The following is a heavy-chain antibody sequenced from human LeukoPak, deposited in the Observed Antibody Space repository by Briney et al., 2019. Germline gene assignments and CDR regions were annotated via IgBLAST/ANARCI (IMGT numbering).Heavy chain of an antibody. CDR2: ISSSGSTI. Sequence: GGSLRLSCAASGFTFSSYAMNWVRQAPGKGLEWVSYISSSGSTIYYADPVKGRFTISRDNAKNSLYLQMDSLRAEDTAVYYCAREELRYSSGSSHSYFDYWGQGTLVTVSS. CDR3: AREELRYSSGSSHSYFDY. J-gene: IGHJ4*02. V-gene: IGHV3-48*03. CDR1: GFTFSSYA. D-gene: IGHD6-19*01.